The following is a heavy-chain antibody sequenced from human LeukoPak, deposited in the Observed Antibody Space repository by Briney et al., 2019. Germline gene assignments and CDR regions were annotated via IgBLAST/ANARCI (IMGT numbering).Heavy chain of an antibody. Sequence: ETLSLTCAVYGGSFSGYYWSWIRQAPGKGLEWVANINHDGRQKYYVDSVQGRFTISRDSANNFLYLQMNSLSAEDTALYYCARDSGRGGEAGYYDYWGQGILVTVSS. J-gene: IGHJ4*02. D-gene: IGHD3-9*01. CDR1: GGSFSGYY. V-gene: IGHV3-7*01. CDR2: INHDGRQK. CDR3: ARDSGRGGEAGYYDY.